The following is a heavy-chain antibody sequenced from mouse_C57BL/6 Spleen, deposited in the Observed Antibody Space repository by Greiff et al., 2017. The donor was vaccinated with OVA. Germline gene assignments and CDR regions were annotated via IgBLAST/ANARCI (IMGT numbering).Heavy chain of an antibody. CDR3: AREGIYYYGSSHWYFDV. D-gene: IGHD1-1*01. J-gene: IGHJ1*03. CDR2: INYDGSST. CDR1: GFTFSDYY. V-gene: IGHV5-16*01. Sequence: EVKLVESEGGLVQPGSSMKLSCTASGFTFSDYYMAWVRQVPEKGLEWVANINYDGSSTYYLDSLKSRFIISRDNAKNILYLQMSSLKSEDTATYYCAREGIYYYGSSHWYFDVWGTGTTVTVSS.